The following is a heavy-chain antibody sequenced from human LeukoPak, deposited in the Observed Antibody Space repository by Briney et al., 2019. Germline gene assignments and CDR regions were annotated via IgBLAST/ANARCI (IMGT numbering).Heavy chain of an antibody. J-gene: IGHJ4*02. Sequence: GGSLRLSCAASGFTFSSYSMNWVRQAPGKGLEWVSSISSSSSYIYYEDSVKGRFTISRDNAKNSLYLQMNSLRAEDTAVYYCARDGGAARPFDYWGQGTLVTVSS. CDR1: GFTFSSYS. D-gene: IGHD6-6*01. V-gene: IGHV3-21*01. CDR2: ISSSSSYI. CDR3: ARDGGAARPFDY.